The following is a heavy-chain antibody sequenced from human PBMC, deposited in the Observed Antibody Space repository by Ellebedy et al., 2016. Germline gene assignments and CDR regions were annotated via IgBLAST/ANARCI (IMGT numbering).Heavy chain of an antibody. CDR1: GFTFSSYS. Sequence: GGSLRLSCAVSGFTFSSYSMNWVRQAPGKGLEWVSYISSSRSTICYADSVKRRFTISRDNAKNSLYLQMNSLRDEDTAVYYCARDGRGCSGGSCYSYYYGMDVWGQGTTVTVSS. V-gene: IGHV3-48*02. CDR3: ARDGRGCSGGSCYSYYYGMDV. J-gene: IGHJ6*02. D-gene: IGHD2-15*01. CDR2: ISSSRSTI.